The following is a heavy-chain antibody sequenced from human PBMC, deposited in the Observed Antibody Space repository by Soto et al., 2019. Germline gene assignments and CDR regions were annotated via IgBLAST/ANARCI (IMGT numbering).Heavy chain of an antibody. CDR3: AREGGGIGHRRAYYYYMDV. Sequence: QVQLVQSGAEVKKPGSSVKVSCKASGGTFSSYTISWVRQAPGQGLEWMGRIIPILGIANYAQKFQGRVTITADKSTSTAYMELSSLRSEDTAVYYCAREGGGIGHRRAYYYYMDVWGKGTTVTVSS. CDR1: GGTFSSYT. J-gene: IGHJ6*03. CDR2: IIPILGIA. V-gene: IGHV1-69*02. D-gene: IGHD1-1*01.